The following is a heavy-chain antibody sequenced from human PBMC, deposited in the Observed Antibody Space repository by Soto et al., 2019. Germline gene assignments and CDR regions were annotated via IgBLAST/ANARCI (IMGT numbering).Heavy chain of an antibody. CDR2: IKSKTDGGTT. D-gene: IGHD3-16*01. CDR3: TTDLAQTPHGVAFDP. CDR1: GFTFSNAW. V-gene: IGHV3-15*01. J-gene: IGHJ5*02. Sequence: PGGSLRLSCAASGFTFSNAWMSWVRQAPGKGLEWVGRIKSKTDGGTTDYAAPVKGRFTISRDDSKNTLYLQMNSLKTEDTAVYYCTTDLAQTPHGVAFDPWGQGTLVTVSS.